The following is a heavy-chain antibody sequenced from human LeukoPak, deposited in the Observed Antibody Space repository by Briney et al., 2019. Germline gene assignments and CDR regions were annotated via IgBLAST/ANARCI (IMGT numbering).Heavy chain of an antibody. CDR2: IIPIFGTA. CDR1: GGTFSSYA. Sequence: SVKVSCKASGGTFSSYAISWVRRAPGQGLEWMGRIIPIFGTANYAQKFQGRVTITTDESTSTAYMELSSLRSEDTAVYYCAREELHIGDTAMVLNDYWGQGTLVTVSS. V-gene: IGHV1-69*05. J-gene: IGHJ4*02. D-gene: IGHD5-18*01. CDR3: AREELHIGDTAMVLNDY.